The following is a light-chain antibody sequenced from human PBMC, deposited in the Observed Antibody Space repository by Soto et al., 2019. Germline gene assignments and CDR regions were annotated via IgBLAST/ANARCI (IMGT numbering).Light chain of an antibody. CDR1: QGLVSW. J-gene: IGKJ4*01. Sequence: DIQVTQSPSSVSASVGDRVTITCRASQGLVSWLAWYQQKPGKAPKLLIYAGSSFQSGVPSRFSGRGSRTDFTLTISRLQPEDFATYYCQQTSSLPLTFGGGTKVEIK. CDR3: QQTSSLPLT. CDR2: AGS. V-gene: IGKV1-12*01.